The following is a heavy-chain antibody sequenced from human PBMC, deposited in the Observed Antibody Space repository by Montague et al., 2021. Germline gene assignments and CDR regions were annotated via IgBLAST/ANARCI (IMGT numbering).Heavy chain of an antibody. Sequence: SLRLSCAASGFTFSSYAMSWVRQAPGKGLEWVPAISGSGGSTYYAVSVKGRFTIPRDNSKNTLYLQMNSLRAEDTAAYYCANRPDITVVTLGGQGTLVTVSS. J-gene: IGHJ4*02. V-gene: IGHV3-23*01. CDR2: ISGSGGST. CDR3: ANRPDITVVTL. CDR1: GFTFSSYA. D-gene: IGHD4-23*01.